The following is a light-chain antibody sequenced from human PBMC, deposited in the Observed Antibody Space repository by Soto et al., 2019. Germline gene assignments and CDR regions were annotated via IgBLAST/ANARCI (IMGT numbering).Light chain of an antibody. CDR1: QSVSSSN. CDR3: QHYGSSPWT. V-gene: IGKV3-20*01. J-gene: IGKJ1*01. CDR2: GAS. Sequence: EIVLTQSPGTLSLSPGDRATLYGRASQSVSSSNLAWYQQKRGQSPRLLIYGASSRATGIPDRFSGSGSGPDFNLTISRLETEDFAVYFCQHYGSSPWTFGQGTKVDIK.